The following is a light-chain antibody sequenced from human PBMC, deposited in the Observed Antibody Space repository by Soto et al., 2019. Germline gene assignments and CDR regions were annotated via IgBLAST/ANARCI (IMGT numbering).Light chain of an antibody. J-gene: IGKJ1*01. CDR2: GAS. Sequence: IGLIKYPGSLSLSPGERATLSCRASQSVSSSYLAWYQQKPGQAPRLLIYGASSRATGIPDRFTGSGSGTDFTLTISSLEPQDFAVYQCQQRSSWPDTFGHRTKVDI. CDR1: QSVSSSY. V-gene: IGKV3D-20*02. CDR3: QQRSSWPDT.